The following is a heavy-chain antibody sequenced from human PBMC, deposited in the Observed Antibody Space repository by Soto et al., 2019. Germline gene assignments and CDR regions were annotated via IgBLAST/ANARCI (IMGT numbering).Heavy chain of an antibody. J-gene: IGHJ3*02. Sequence: GGSLRLSCSASGFTFSSYAMHWVRQAPGKGLEYVSAISSNGGSTYYADSVKGRFTISRDNSKNTLYLQMSSLRAEDTAVYYCVKDQHGSRHAFDIWGQGTMVTVSS. V-gene: IGHV3-64D*08. CDR3: VKDQHGSRHAFDI. D-gene: IGHD6-13*01. CDR2: ISSNGGST. CDR1: GFTFSSYA.